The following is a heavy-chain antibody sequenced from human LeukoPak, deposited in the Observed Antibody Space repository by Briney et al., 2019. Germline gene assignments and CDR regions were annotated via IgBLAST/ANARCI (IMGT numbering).Heavy chain of an antibody. Sequence: ASVKVSCKASGYRFAGYYIHWVRQAPGQGLEWMGWINSNYGGTNYAQKFQGWVTMTRETSISTAYMELRGLKFDDTALFYCVRGPSRPGDWFDPWGQGTLVTVSS. D-gene: IGHD6-6*01. J-gene: IGHJ5*02. CDR1: GYRFAGYY. CDR2: INSNYGGT. V-gene: IGHV1-2*04. CDR3: VRGPSRPGDWFDP.